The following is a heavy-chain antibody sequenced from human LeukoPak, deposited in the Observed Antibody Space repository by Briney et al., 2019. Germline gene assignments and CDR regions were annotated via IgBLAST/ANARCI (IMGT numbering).Heavy chain of an antibody. Sequence: ASVNVSGKSFGFTFTNYLLHWVRQAPGQGLEWVGRIAPSVDTTNYAQKFRGRVTMTRDTSTSTVYMELSSLRSDDTAIYYCVREESGGYFDYWGQGTLVTVSS. CDR2: IAPSVDTT. CDR1: GFTFTNYL. D-gene: IGHD2-8*02. CDR3: VREESGGYFDY. V-gene: IGHV1-46*01. J-gene: IGHJ4*02.